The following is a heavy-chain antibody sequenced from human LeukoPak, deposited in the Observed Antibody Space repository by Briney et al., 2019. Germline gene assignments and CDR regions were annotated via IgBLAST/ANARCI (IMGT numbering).Heavy chain of an antibody. D-gene: IGHD3-10*01. CDR2: MHYSLTT. CDR1: GGSISSALDY. CDR3: ARYVGSNYGYIDY. J-gene: IGHJ4*02. Sequence: SETLSLTCIVSGGSISSALDYWGWIRQPPGKGLEWIGGMHYSLTTHCKSSLKSRVTISVDTSKNQFSLKLTSVSAADTAVYYCARYVGSNYGYIDYWGQGTLVTVSS. V-gene: IGHV4-39*01.